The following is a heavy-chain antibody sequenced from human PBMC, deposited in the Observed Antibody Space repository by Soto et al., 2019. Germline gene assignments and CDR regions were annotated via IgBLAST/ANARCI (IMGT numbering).Heavy chain of an antibody. CDR3: VKGITPRRITGTSFGY. Sequence: HPGGSLRLSCSASGFTFSSYAMHWVRQAPGKGLEYVSAISSNGGSTYYADSVKGRFTISRDNSKNTLYLQMSSLRAEDTAVYYCVKGITPRRITGTSFGYWGQGTLVTVSS. J-gene: IGHJ4*02. V-gene: IGHV3-64D*08. CDR1: GFTFSSYA. CDR2: ISSNGGST. D-gene: IGHD1-7*01.